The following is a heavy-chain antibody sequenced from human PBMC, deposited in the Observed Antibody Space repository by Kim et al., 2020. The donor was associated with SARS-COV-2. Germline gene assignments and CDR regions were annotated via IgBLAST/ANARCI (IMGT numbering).Heavy chain of an antibody. CDR1: GGSISSSSYY. CDR3: ARYCSSTSCYWTYNWFDP. CDR2: IYYSGST. D-gene: IGHD2-2*01. V-gene: IGHV4-39*01. J-gene: IGHJ5*02. Sequence: SETLSLTCTVSGGSISSSSYYWGWIRQPPGKGLEWIGSIYYSGSTYYNPSLKSRVTISVDTSKNQFSLKLSSVTAADTAVYYCARYCSSTSCYWTYNWFDPWGQGTLVTVSS.